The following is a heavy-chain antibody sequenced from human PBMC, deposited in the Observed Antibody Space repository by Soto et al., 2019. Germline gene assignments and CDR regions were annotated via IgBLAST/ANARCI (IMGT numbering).Heavy chain of an antibody. CDR3: ARGTVGYCSSTSCHYGMDV. Sequence: QVQLVESGGGVVQPGRSLRLSCAASGFTFSSYGMHWVRQAPGKGLEWVAVIWYDGSNKYYADSVKGRFTISRDNSKNTLYRQMNSLRAEDTAVYYCARGTVGYCSSTSCHYGMDVWGQGTTVTVSS. V-gene: IGHV3-33*01. CDR2: IWYDGSNK. D-gene: IGHD2-2*01. J-gene: IGHJ6*02. CDR1: GFTFSSYG.